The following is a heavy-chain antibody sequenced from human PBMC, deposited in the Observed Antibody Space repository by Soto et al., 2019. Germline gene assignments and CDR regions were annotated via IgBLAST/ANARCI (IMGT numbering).Heavy chain of an antibody. CDR1: GFTFSSYS. D-gene: IGHD6-13*01. V-gene: IGHV3-21*01. CDR3: ARANVGYSSSWYYFDY. Sequence: GGSLRLSCAASGFTFSSYSMNWVRQAPGKGLEWVSSISSSSSYIYYADSVKGRFTISRDNAKNSLYLQMNSLRAEDTAVYYCARANVGYSSSWYYFDYWGQGTLVTVSS. CDR2: ISSSSSYI. J-gene: IGHJ4*02.